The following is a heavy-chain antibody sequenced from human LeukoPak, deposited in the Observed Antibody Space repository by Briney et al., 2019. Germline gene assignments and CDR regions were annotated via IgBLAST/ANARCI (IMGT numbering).Heavy chain of an antibody. V-gene: IGHV3-33*01. CDR3: ARDRGWYHADS. J-gene: IGHJ4*02. CDR1: GFTFSNYG. D-gene: IGHD6-19*01. CDR2: IWYDGSTQ. Sequence: GGSLRLSCATSGFTFSNYGMHWVRQAPGKGLEWVALIWYDGSTQYYADSVKGRFTISRDNSNNTVYLQMNSLRVEDTALYYCARDRGWYHADSWGQGTLVTVSS.